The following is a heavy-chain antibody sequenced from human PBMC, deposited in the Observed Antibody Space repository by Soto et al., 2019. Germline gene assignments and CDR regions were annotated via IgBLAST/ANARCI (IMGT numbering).Heavy chain of an antibody. J-gene: IGHJ4*02. CDR2: INHSGST. Sequence: SSETLSLTCAVYGGSFSGYYWSWIRQPPGKGLEWIGEINHSGSTNYNPSLKSRVTISVDTSKNQFSLKLSSVTAADTAVYYCARLAKSSSWYFDYWGQGTLVTVSS. V-gene: IGHV4-34*01. D-gene: IGHD6-13*01. CDR1: GGSFSGYY. CDR3: ARLAKSSSWYFDY.